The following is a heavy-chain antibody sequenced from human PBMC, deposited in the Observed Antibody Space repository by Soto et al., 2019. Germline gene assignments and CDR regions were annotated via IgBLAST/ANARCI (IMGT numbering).Heavy chain of an antibody. D-gene: IGHD3-22*01. CDR2: INGDGSFT. Sequence: PGGSLRLSCAASAFTFKNHWMHWVRQVPGKGPVWVSRINGDGSFTSYADAVKGRFTISRDNAKNTLSLQMNSLRAEDTAVYYCAREIYDDYDSSGFDHWDQGTLVTVSS. CDR1: AFTFKNHW. V-gene: IGHV3-74*01. CDR3: AREIYDDYDSSGFDH. J-gene: IGHJ4*02.